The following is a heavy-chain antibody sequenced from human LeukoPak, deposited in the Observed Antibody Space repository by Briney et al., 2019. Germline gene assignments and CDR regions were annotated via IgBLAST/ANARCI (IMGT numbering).Heavy chain of an antibody. D-gene: IGHD4-17*01. CDR3: AKGVYGDHPHYSDY. CDR1: GFAFSSFA. CDR2: ISGDATTT. J-gene: IGHJ4*02. Sequence: PGGSLRLSCAASGFAFSSFAMNWVRQAPGKGLQWVSAISGDATTTYYPDSLTGRFTISRDSSRNTLYLQMNSLRADDTAVYYCAKGVYGDHPHYSDYWGRGTLVIVSS. V-gene: IGHV3-23*01.